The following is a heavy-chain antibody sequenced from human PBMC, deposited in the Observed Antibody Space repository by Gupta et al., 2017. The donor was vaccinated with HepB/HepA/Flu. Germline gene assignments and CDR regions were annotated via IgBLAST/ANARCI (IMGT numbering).Heavy chain of an antibody. CDR1: VFPFSSAD. J-gene: IGHJ6*03. CDR2: ISGDGFAT. CDR3: AWKYYYYMAV. V-gene: IGHV3-23*01. Sequence: EVQVLESGGDLVQPGGSLRLSCAASVFPFSSADMAWARQGPGRGLEWVSVISGDGFATYYADSVKGRFTISRDNSKNTLYLQMSRLRVEDTAVYYCAWKYYYYMAVWGKGTTVAVSS. D-gene: IGHD1-1*01.